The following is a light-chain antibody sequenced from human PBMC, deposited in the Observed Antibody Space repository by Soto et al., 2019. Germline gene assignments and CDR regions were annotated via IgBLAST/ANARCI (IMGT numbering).Light chain of an antibody. J-gene: IGLJ1*01. V-gene: IGLV2-23*02. CDR1: SSDVGSYNL. Sequence: QSALTQPASVSVSPGQSITISCTGTSSDVGSYNLVSWYQQHPGKAPKLMIYEVSKRPSGVSNRFSGSKSGNTASLTISGFQAEDEADYYCCSYAGSSTLYVFGTGSKVTVL. CDR3: CSYAGSSTLYV. CDR2: EVS.